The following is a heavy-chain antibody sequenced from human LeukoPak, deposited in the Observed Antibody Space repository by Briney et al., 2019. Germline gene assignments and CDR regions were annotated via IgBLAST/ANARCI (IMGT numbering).Heavy chain of an antibody. CDR3: AKVRYDYGDYPDAFDI. V-gene: IGHV3-9*01. CDR1: GFTFDDYA. CDR2: ISWNSGSI. Sequence: GGSLRLSCAASGFTFDDYAMHWVRQAPGKGLEWVSGISWNSGSIGYAGSVKGRFTISRDNAKNSLYLQMNSLRAEDTALYYCAKVRYDYGDYPDAFDIWGQGTMVTVSS. D-gene: IGHD4-17*01. J-gene: IGHJ3*02.